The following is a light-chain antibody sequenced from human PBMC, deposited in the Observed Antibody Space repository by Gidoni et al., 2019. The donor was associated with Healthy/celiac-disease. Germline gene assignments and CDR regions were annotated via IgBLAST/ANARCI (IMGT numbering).Light chain of an antibody. CDR1: QSVSSN. Sequence: EIVMTQSPATPSVSPGERATLSCRASQSVSSNLAWYQQKPGQAPRLLIYGASTRATGIPARFSGSGSGTEFTLTISSLQSEDFAVYYCQQYNNWPPWTFGQXTKVEIK. CDR3: QQYNNWPPWT. J-gene: IGKJ1*01. CDR2: GAS. V-gene: IGKV3-15*01.